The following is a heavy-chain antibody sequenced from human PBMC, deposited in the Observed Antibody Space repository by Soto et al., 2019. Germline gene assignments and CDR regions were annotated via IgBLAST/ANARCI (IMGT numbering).Heavy chain of an antibody. CDR2: VSHRGRT. J-gene: IGHJ4*02. Sequence: PSETLSLTCAVNGGSFTGYYGCWIRQSPGKGLERIGEVSHRGRTNYNPSLKSRVTISIDTSKNQFFLKLNSVTAADTGVYYCARNGGSTWYYFDAWGQGTVVT. CDR1: GGSFTGYY. D-gene: IGHD6-13*01. V-gene: IGHV4-34*01. CDR3: ARNGGSTWYYFDA.